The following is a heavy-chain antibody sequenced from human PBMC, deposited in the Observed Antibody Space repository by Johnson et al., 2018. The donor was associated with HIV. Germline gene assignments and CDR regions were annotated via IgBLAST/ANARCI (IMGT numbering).Heavy chain of an antibody. J-gene: IGHJ3*02. D-gene: IGHD1-26*01. CDR3: ARTSEWATYQDAFDI. CDR1: GFTFDDYA. V-gene: IGHV3-9*01. CDR2: ISWNSGSI. Sequence: VQLVESGGGLVQPGRSLRLSCAASGFTFDDYAMHWVRQAPGKGLEWVSGISWNSGSIGYVDSVKGRFTISRDNAKNLLYLQMNSLRAEDTAVFYCARTSEWATYQDAFDIWGQGTMVSVSS.